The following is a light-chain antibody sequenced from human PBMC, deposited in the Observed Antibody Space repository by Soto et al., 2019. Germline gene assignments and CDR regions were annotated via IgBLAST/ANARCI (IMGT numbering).Light chain of an antibody. V-gene: IGKV1-6*01. J-gene: IGKJ4*01. CDR1: QGIRND. CDR3: LQDYAYPLT. CDR2: AAS. Sequence: AIQMTQSPSSLSASVGDRVTITCRTRQGIRNDLGWYQQKPGKAPKLLIYAASTLQSGVPSRFSGSGSGTDFTLTIGSLQPEDFATYYCLQDYAYPLTFGGGTKVEIK.